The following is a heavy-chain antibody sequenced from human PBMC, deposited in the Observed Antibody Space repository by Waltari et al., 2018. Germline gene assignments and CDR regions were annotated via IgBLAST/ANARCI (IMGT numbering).Heavy chain of an antibody. D-gene: IGHD5-18*01. CDR1: GFTVSSNY. V-gene: IGHV3-66*02. CDR3: SYGRFEY. Sequence: EVQMVESGGGLVQPGGSLRLSCAGSGFTVSSNYMNWVRQTPGKWLEWVSNIYSGGSTYYADSLKGRFTISRDKSKNTLHLQMNSLRAEDTAVYFCSYGRFEYWGQGTLVTVSS. CDR2: IYSGGST. J-gene: IGHJ4*02.